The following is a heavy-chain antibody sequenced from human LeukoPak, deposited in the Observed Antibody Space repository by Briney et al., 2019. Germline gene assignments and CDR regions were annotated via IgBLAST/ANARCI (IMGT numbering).Heavy chain of an antibody. Sequence: ASVKVSCKASGGTFSSYAISWVRQAPGQGLEWMGGIIPIFGTANYAQKFQGRVTITTDESTSTAYMALSSLRSEDTAVYYCARAAMVRGVTNFDYWGQGTLVTVSS. J-gene: IGHJ4*02. CDR3: ARAAMVRGVTNFDY. CDR1: GGTFSSYA. D-gene: IGHD3-10*01. V-gene: IGHV1-69*05. CDR2: IIPIFGTA.